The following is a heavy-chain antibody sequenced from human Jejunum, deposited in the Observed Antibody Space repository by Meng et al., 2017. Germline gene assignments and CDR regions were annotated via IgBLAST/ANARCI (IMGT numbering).Heavy chain of an antibody. CDR3: ARGEGELPDDY. D-gene: IGHD3-10*01. V-gene: IGHV3-21*01. CDR1: GFTFSSFA. Sequence: GASLKISCAASGFTFSSFAMNWVRQAQGKGLEWVSSISMSSTYIYYTDSVKGRVTVSRDNAKNLLFLHMNRLRADDTDVYVFARGEGELPDDYWGQGTLVTVSS. J-gene: IGHJ4*02. CDR2: ISMSSTYI.